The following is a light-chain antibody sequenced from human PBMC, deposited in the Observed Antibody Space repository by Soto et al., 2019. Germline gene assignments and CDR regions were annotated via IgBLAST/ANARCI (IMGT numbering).Light chain of an antibody. CDR3: SLYTSENTYV. CDR1: SSNIAAGYD. Sequence: QSVLTQPPSMSGAPGQRVTISCTGSSSNIAAGYDVHWHQQPPGAAPKLLIYANTNRPSGVPDRFSGSKSGTTASLAITGLQAEDEADYYCSLYTSENTYVFGTGTKVTVL. V-gene: IGLV1-40*01. J-gene: IGLJ1*01. CDR2: ANT.